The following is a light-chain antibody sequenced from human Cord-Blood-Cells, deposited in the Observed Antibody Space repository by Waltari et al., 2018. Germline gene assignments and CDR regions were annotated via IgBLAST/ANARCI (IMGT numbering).Light chain of an antibody. V-gene: IGKV3-20*01. CDR1: QSVSSSY. J-gene: IGKJ2*01. CDR3: QQYGSSPRT. CDR2: GAS. Sequence: DIVLTQSPGTLSLSPGERATLSCRASQSVSSSYLAWYQQKPGQAPRLLIYGASSRATGIPDRFSCSGSGTDCTLTISRLEPEDFAVDYWQQYGSSPRTFGQGTKLEIK.